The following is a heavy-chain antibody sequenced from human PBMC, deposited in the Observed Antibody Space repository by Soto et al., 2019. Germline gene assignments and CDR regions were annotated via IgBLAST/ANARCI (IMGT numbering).Heavy chain of an antibody. Sequence: QVQLVQSGAEVKKPGSSVKVSCKASGGTFSSYAISWVRQAPGQGLEWMGGIIPSFGTANYAQKFQGRVTITADESTSTAYMELSSLRSEDTAVYYCASRTWFGELLPTLLAFDIWGQGTMVTVSS. D-gene: IGHD3-10*01. CDR3: ASRTWFGELLPTLLAFDI. CDR2: IIPSFGTA. V-gene: IGHV1-69*01. CDR1: GGTFSSYA. J-gene: IGHJ3*02.